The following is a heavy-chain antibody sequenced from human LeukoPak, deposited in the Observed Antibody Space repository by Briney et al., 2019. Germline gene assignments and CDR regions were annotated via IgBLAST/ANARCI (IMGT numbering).Heavy chain of an antibody. Sequence: SETLSLTCTVSGGSISSSGYYWGWIRQPPGMGLEWIGSFSHNVGTYYNPSLKSRVTISVGTSKSQFSLQLNSVTAADTAIYYCARHAPTGSGYYWHLLDYWGQGTLVTVSS. CDR3: ARHAPTGSGYYWHLLDY. V-gene: IGHV4-39*01. CDR2: FSHNVGT. CDR1: GGSISSSGYY. D-gene: IGHD3-3*01. J-gene: IGHJ4*02.